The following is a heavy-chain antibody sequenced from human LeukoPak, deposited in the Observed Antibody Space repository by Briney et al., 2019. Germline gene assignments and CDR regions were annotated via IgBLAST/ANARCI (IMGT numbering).Heavy chain of an antibody. V-gene: IGHV4-59*01. Sequence: SETLSLTCTVSGGSISSYYWSWIRQPPGKGLEWIGYISYSGSTNYYPSLKSRVTISVDTSKNQFSLRLNSVTAADTAVYYCARWGYYGSESYFDYWGQGTLVTVSS. D-gene: IGHD3-10*01. CDR1: GGSISSYY. CDR3: ARWGYYGSESYFDY. J-gene: IGHJ4*02. CDR2: ISYSGST.